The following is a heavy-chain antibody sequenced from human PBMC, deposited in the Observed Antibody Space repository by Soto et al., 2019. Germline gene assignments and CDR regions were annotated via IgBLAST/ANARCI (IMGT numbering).Heavy chain of an antibody. Sequence: GASVKVSCKASGYTFTSYGMSWVRQAPGQGLEWMGWISAYNGNTNYAQKLQGRVTMTTDTSTSTAYMELRSLRSDDTAVYYCARDNWNQPWSHAQNWFDPWGQGTLVTVSS. CDR2: ISAYNGNT. J-gene: IGHJ5*02. CDR1: GYTFTSYG. CDR3: ARDNWNQPWSHAQNWFDP. D-gene: IGHD1-20*01. V-gene: IGHV1-18*01.